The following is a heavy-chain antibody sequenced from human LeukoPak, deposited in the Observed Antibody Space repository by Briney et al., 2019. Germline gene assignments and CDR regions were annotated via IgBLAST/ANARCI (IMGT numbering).Heavy chain of an antibody. CDR2: ISAYNGNT. Sequence: ASVKVSCKASGYTFTSYGISWVRPAPGQGLEWMGWISAYNGNTNYAQKLQGRVTMTTDTSTSTAYMELRSLRSDDTAVYYCARDERFFWSGYYKYYYYYGMDVWGQGTTVTVSS. J-gene: IGHJ6*02. CDR1: GYTFTSYG. D-gene: IGHD3-3*01. CDR3: ARDERFFWSGYYKYYYYYGMDV. V-gene: IGHV1-18*01.